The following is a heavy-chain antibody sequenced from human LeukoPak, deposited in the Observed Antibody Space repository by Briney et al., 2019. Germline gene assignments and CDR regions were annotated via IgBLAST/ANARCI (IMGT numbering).Heavy chain of an antibody. D-gene: IGHD3-16*01. CDR2: IRKGGSEI. Sequence: PGGSLRLSCAASGFTFYIYWMTWARQAPGKGLEWVANIRKGGSEIYYADSVRGRFTISRDNAKNSLYLQMNSLRAEDTAVYYCARVLGAYSNVYGPDFDYWGQGTLVTVSS. V-gene: IGHV3-7*01. CDR3: ARVLGAYSNVYGPDFDY. CDR1: GFTFYIYW. J-gene: IGHJ4*02.